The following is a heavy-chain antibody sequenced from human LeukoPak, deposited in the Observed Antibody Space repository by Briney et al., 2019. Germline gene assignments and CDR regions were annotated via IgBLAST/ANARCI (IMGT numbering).Heavy chain of an antibody. D-gene: IGHD3-10*01. V-gene: IGHV3-30*02. Sequence: GGSLRLSCAASGFTFSSYAMHWVRQAPGKGLEWVTFIRYDGDNKYYAHSLKGRFTISRDNSKNTLYLQMNSLRAEDTAVYYCAREKRYGSGSYPLYYYYMDVWGKGTTVTISS. CDR2: IRYDGDNK. J-gene: IGHJ6*03. CDR3: AREKRYGSGSYPLYYYYMDV. CDR1: GFTFSSYA.